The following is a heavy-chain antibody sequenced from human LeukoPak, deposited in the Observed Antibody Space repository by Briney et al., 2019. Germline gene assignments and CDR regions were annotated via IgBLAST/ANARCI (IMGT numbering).Heavy chain of an antibody. CDR1: GYMLARYG. D-gene: IGHD4-17*01. CDR2: ISGSTYGT. Sequence: ASVKVSCAASGYMLARYGMSWVRQAPGQGPEWVGWISGSTYGTRYAQKFQGRVTMTRDTSISTAYMELSRLRSDDTAVYYCARSYRTRVTTTLNYWGQGTLVTVSS. V-gene: IGHV1-2*02. CDR3: ARSYRTRVTTTLNY. J-gene: IGHJ4*02.